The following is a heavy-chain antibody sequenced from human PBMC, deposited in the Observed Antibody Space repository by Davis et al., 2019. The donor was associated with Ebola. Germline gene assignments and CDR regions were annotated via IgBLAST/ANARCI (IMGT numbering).Heavy chain of an antibody. Sequence: PSETLSLTCTVSGGSISSGGYYWSWFRQHPGMGLEWIGYIYYSGSTYYNPSLKSRVTISVDTSKNQFSLKLSSVTAADTAVYYCARDNPDYSNYGGYYYGRDVWGQGTTVTVSS. CDR1: GGSISSGGYY. J-gene: IGHJ6*02. CDR3: ARDNPDYSNYGGYYYGRDV. V-gene: IGHV4-31*03. CDR2: IYYSGST. D-gene: IGHD4-11*01.